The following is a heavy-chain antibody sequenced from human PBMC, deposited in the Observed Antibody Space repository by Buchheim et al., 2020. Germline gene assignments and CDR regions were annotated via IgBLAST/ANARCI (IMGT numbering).Heavy chain of an antibody. D-gene: IGHD1-1*01. J-gene: IGHJ4*02. Sequence: QVQLVESGGGVVQPGRSLRLSCAASGFTFSGHGMHWVRQAPGKGLEWVAIISSDGSSKHYGDSVKGRFTVSRDTPNKPLYLQMDSLRADDTAVYYCVKEWNLNYFFDYWGQGTL. CDR1: GFTFSGHG. V-gene: IGHV3-30*18. CDR3: VKEWNLNYFFDY. CDR2: ISSDGSSK.